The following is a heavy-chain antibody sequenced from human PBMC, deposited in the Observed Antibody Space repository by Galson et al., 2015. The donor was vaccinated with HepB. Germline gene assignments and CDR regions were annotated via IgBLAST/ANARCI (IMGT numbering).Heavy chain of an antibody. V-gene: IGHV3-30*04. Sequence: SLRLSCAASGFTFSSYAMHWVRQAPGKGLEWVAVISYDGSSKSYANSVKGRFTISRDNSKNTLYLHMNSLRAEDTAVYYCARDGPPHGDYSWYFDLWGRGTLITVSS. CDR3: ARDGPPHGDYSWYFDL. CDR2: ISYDGSSK. J-gene: IGHJ2*01. CDR1: GFTFSSYA. D-gene: IGHD4-17*01.